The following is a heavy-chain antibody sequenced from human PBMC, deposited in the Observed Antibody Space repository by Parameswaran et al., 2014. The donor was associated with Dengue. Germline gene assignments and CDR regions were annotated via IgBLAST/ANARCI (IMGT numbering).Heavy chain of an antibody. D-gene: IGHD3-10*01. V-gene: IGHV4-31*02. J-gene: IGHJ6*02. CDR2: LLQWGT. Sequence: RWIRQPRKAWSGLVHLLQWGTYYNPSLKSRVSISLDTSTNQFSLKLNSVTAADTAVYYCARGLSGRSGLYYGMDVWGQGTTVTVSS. CDR3: ARGLSGRSGLYYGMDV.